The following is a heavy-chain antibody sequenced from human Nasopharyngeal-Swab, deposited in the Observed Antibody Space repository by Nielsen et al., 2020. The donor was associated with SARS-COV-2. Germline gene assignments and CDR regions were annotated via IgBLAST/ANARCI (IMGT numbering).Heavy chain of an antibody. Sequence: WIRQPPGKGLEWVSSISSSSSYMYYADSVKGRFTISRDNAKNSLFLQMNSLRAEDTAVYYCARAGDSSGYYFYYYYGMDVWGQGTTVTVSS. J-gene: IGHJ6*02. CDR2: ISSSSSYM. V-gene: IGHV3-21*01. CDR3: ARAGDSSGYYFYYYYGMDV. D-gene: IGHD3-22*01.